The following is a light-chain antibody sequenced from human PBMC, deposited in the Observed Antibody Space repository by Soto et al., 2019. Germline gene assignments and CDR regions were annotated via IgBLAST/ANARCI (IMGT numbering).Light chain of an antibody. CDR2: GAS. CDR3: LQTYNLPRT. Sequence: DIQMTQSPSSLSASVGDRVTITCRASLTIGDSLSWFQQKAGKPPTLLIYGASALQSGVPARFSGSGSGTDFTLTISNMQREDSATYYCLQTYNLPRTFGQGTKV. CDR1: LTIGDS. V-gene: IGKV1-39*01. J-gene: IGKJ1*01.